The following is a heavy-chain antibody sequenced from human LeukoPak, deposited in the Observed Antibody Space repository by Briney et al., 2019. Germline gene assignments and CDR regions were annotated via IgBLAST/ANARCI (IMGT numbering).Heavy chain of an antibody. J-gene: IGHJ6*03. V-gene: IGHV1-2*02. CDR3: AGVRDYDSSGYHPMDV. D-gene: IGHD3-22*01. CDR2: INPNSGGT. Sequence: ASVKVSCKASGCTFTCYYMHWVRQAPGQGLEWMGWINPNSGGTNYAQKFQGRVTMTRDTSISTAYMELSRLRSDDTAVYYCAGVRDYDSSGYHPMDVWGKGTTVTVSS. CDR1: GCTFTCYY.